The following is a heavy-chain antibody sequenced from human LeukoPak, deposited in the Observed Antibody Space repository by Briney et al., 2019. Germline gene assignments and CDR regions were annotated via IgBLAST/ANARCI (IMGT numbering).Heavy chain of an antibody. CDR2: ISSSSSYI. J-gene: IGHJ5*02. CDR1: GFTFSSYS. CDR3: ARDITGCSGGSCYPYNWFDP. Sequence: GGSLRLSCAASGFTFSSYSMNWVRQAPGKGLEWVSSISSSSSYIYYADSVKGRFTISRDNAKNSLYLQMNSLRAEDTAVYYCARDITGCSGGSCYPYNWFDPWGQGTLVTVSS. D-gene: IGHD2-15*01. V-gene: IGHV3-21*01.